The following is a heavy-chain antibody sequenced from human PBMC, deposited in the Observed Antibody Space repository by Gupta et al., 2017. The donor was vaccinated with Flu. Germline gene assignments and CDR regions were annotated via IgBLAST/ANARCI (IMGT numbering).Heavy chain of an antibody. D-gene: IGHD3-10*01. Sequence: QVQLQESGPGLVKPSETLSLTCAVSGYSNSSGSYWGWIRPPPGKGLEWIGNIYHGGNTYYNPSLKSRVTISIDTSRDQFSLKLTSVTAADTAMYYCARGPVAVRGVIPRRFDYWGQGTLVTVSS. CDR1: GYSNSSGSY. J-gene: IGHJ4*02. V-gene: IGHV4-38-2*01. CDR2: IYHGGNT. CDR3: ARGPVAVRGVIPRRFDY.